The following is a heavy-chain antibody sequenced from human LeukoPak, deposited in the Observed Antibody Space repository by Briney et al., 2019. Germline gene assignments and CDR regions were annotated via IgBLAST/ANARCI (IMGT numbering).Heavy chain of an antibody. D-gene: IGHD3-3*01. J-gene: IGHJ4*02. CDR3: ARHRSFWSGYYGY. Sequence: PSETLSLTCTVSGGSISSYYWSWIRQPPGKGLEWIGYIYYSGSTNYNPSLKSRVTISVDTSKNQSSLKLSSVTAADTAVYYCARHRSFWSGYYGYWGQGTLVIVSS. CDR2: IYYSGST. CDR1: GGSISSYY. V-gene: IGHV4-59*08.